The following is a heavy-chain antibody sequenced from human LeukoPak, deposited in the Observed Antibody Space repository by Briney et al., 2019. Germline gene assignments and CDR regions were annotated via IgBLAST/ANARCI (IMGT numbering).Heavy chain of an antibody. J-gene: IGHJ4*02. CDR1: GFTFSSYA. V-gene: IGHV3-23*01. D-gene: IGHD3-22*01. CDR3: ARHLDGYDSSDYSPFDY. CDR2: ISGSGGST. Sequence: PGGSLRLSCAASGFTFSSYAMSWVRQAPGKGLEWVSAISGSGGSTYYADSVKGRFTISRDNSKNTLYLQMNSLRAEDTAVYYCARHLDGYDSSDYSPFDYWGQGTLVTVSP.